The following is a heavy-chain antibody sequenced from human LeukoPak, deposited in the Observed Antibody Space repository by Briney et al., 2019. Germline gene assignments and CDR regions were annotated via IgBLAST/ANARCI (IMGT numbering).Heavy chain of an antibody. V-gene: IGHV3-23*01. CDR3: AKSMSTAYRGFFDY. J-gene: IGHJ4*02. CDR2: ISNNGGDT. Sequence: GGSLRLSCAASGFTFTTYAMSRVRQAPGMGLEWVSSISNNGGDTYYADSVKGRLSISRDNSKNTLYLQINSLRAEDTAMYYCAKSMSTAYRGFFDYWGQGTLVSVSS. D-gene: IGHD5-18*01. CDR1: GFTFTTYA.